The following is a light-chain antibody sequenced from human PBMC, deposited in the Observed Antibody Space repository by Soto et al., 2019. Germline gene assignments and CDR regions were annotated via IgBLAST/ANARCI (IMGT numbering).Light chain of an antibody. V-gene: IGLV2-23*01. CDR2: EGS. J-gene: IGLJ1*01. Sequence: QSALTQPASVSGSPGQSVTISCTGTSSDVGSYNLVSWYQQHPGKAPKLMIYEGSKRPSGVSDRFSGSKSGNTAYLTISGLQAEDEADHYCCSYAGSIFYVFGTGTKSPS. CDR1: SSDVGSYNL. CDR3: CSYAGSIFYV.